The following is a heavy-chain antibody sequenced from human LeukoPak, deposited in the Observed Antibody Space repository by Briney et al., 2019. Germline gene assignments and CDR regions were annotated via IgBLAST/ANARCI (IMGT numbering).Heavy chain of an antibody. V-gene: IGHV4-34*01. D-gene: IGHD3-22*01. Sequence: SETLSLTCAVYGGSFSGYYWSWIRQPPGKGLEWIGEINHSGSTNYNPSLKSRVTISVDTSKNQFSLKLSSVTAADTAVYYCARGRITMIVVVTYFDYWGQGTLVSVSS. CDR1: GGSFSGYY. CDR3: ARGRITMIVVVTYFDY. J-gene: IGHJ4*02. CDR2: INHSGST.